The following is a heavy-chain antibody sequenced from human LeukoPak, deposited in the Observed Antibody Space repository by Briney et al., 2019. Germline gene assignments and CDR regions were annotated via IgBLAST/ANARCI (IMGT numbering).Heavy chain of an antibody. CDR3: ASLQWELLGAFDI. J-gene: IGHJ3*02. Sequence: SETLSLTCTVSGGSISSNDYYWDWIRQPPGMGLEYIGSIYYSGSTNYNPSLKSRVTISVDTSKNQFSLKLSSVTAADTAVYYCASLQWELLGAFDIWGQGTMATVSS. CDR2: IYYSGST. D-gene: IGHD1-26*01. CDR1: GGSISSNDYY. V-gene: IGHV4-39*07.